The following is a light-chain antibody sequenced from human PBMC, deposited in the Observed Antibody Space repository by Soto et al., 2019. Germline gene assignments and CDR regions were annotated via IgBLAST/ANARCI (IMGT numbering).Light chain of an antibody. CDR3: QQDGSSPPWT. CDR1: QSVNSRY. J-gene: IGKJ1*01. V-gene: IGKV3-20*01. Sequence: IVLTQSPGTLSLSPGERATLSCRASQSVNSRYLAWYQQKPGQAPRLLIYGASTRATGIPARFSGSGCGTDFALTISRLEPEVFAVYFCQQDGSSPPWTFGQGTKVEIK. CDR2: GAS.